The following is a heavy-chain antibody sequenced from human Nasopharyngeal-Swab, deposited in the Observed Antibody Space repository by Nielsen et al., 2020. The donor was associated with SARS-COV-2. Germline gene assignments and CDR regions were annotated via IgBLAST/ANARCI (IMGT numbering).Heavy chain of an antibody. V-gene: IGHV4-34*01. D-gene: IGHD6-19*01. J-gene: IGHJ3*02. CDR2: INHSGST. Sequence: WIRQPPGKGLEWIGEINHSGSTNYNPSLKSRVTISVDTSKNQFSLKLSSVTAADTAVYYCARGPQLLYSSGRLTKKNAFGIWGQGTMVTVS. CDR3: ARGPQLLYSSGRLTKKNAFGI.